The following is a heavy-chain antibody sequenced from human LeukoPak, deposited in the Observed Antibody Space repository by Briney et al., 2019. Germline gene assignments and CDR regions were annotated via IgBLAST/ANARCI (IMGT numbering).Heavy chain of an antibody. J-gene: IGHJ4*02. CDR1: GFTFTTRSA. CDR3: AAPYSSTWFDY. CDR2: VVVGSDNT. D-gene: IGHD6-13*01. Sequence: GTSVKVSCKASGFTFTTRSAVQWVRQARGQRLEWIGWVVVGSDNTNYAQKFQERVTITRDMSTSTAYMELSSLRSEDTAVYYYAAPYSSTWFDYWGQGTLVTVSS. V-gene: IGHV1-58*01.